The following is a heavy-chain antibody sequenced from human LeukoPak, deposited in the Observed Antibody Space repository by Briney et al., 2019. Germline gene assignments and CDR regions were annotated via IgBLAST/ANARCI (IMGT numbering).Heavy chain of an antibody. Sequence: GGSLRLSCAASGFTVSSNYMSWVRQAPGKGLEWVSIIYSGGSTFYADSVKGRFTISRDNSKNTLYLQMNSLRAEDTAVYYCARSNKGYFDYWGQGTLVTVSS. CDR1: GFTVSSNY. J-gene: IGHJ4*02. V-gene: IGHV3-53*01. CDR2: IYSGGST. D-gene: IGHD1/OR15-1a*01. CDR3: ARSNKGYFDY.